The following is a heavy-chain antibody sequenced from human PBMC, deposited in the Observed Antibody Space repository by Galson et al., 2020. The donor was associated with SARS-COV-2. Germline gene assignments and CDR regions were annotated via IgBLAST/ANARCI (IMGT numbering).Heavy chain of an antibody. CDR2: IRYDGRNE. V-gene: IGHV3-30*02. D-gene: IGHD2-15*01. J-gene: IGHJ4*02. Sequence: GGSLRLSCAATGLNFNSYGMHWVRQAPGKGLEWVAFIRYDGRNEYHADSVKGRFRISRDNSRNTLYLQMNNLRIDDTAVYYCVKFADHRSCLGSAFDSWGQGVLVTGSA. CDR1: GLNFNSYG. CDR3: VKFADHRSCLGSAFDS.